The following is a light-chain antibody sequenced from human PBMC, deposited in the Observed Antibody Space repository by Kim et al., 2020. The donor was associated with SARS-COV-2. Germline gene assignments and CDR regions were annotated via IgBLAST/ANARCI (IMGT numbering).Light chain of an antibody. CDR1: QSVFHTYKNKNY. V-gene: IGKV4-1*01. CDR2: WAS. CDR3: QQYYDKPPT. J-gene: IGKJ1*01. Sequence: APIHCKSSQSVFHTYKNKNYLAWYQQKPGQPPKLVLYWASTRESGVPDRFSGSGSGTDFTLTISSLQAEDVAVFYCQQYYDKPPTFGQGTKVDIK.